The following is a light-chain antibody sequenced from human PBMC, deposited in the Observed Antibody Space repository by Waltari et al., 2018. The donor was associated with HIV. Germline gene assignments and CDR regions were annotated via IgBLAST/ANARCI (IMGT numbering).Light chain of an antibody. J-gene: IGLJ3*02. CDR1: ALPKQY. Sequence: YELTQPPSVSVSPGQTARITGSGDALPKQYAYWYQQKSGQAPVLVIYEDSKRPSGIPERFSGSSSGTMATLTISGAQVEDEADYYCYSTDSSDWVFGGGTKLTVL. CDR3: YSTDSSDWV. CDR2: EDS. V-gene: IGLV3-10*01.